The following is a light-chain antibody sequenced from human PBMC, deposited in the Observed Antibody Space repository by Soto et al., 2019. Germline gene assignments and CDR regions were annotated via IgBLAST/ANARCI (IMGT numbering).Light chain of an antibody. J-gene: IGKJ1*01. V-gene: IGKV3-20*01. Sequence: VFTQSPGTLSLSAGGRATLSCRASQSVAANYLAWYQQKPGHAPRLLIYGASNRATGIPDRLSGSGSGTDFTLTISRMEPEDFAVYYCQQYGSPGTFGHGTKVDIK. CDR1: QSVAANY. CDR3: QQYGSPGT. CDR2: GAS.